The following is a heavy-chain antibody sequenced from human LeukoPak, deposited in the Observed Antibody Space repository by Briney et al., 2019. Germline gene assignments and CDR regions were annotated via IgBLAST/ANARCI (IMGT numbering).Heavy chain of an antibody. CDR3: ARDAYYGSGKFDY. D-gene: IGHD3-10*01. V-gene: IGHV3-30-3*01. CDR2: ISYDGSNK. Sequence: GGSLRLSCAASGFTFSSYAMHWVRQAPGKGLEWVAVISYDGSNKYYADSVKGRFTISRDNSKNTLYLQMNSLRVEDTAVYYCARDAYYGSGKFDYWGQGTLVTVSS. J-gene: IGHJ4*02. CDR1: GFTFSSYA.